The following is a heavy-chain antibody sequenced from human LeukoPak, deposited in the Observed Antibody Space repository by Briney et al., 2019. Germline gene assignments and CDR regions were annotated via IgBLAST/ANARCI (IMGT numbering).Heavy chain of an antibody. CDR1: GVSFSSYW. D-gene: IGHD6-6*01. CDR3: ASTIAGREY. J-gene: IGHJ4*02. V-gene: IGHV3-74*01. CDR2: INSDGSTT. Sequence: GGSLRLSCVGSGVSFSSYWMHWVRQAPGKGLVWVARINSDGSTTSYADSVKGRFTISRDNAKNSLYLQMNSLTAGDAAVYYCASTIAGREYWGQGTLVTVSS.